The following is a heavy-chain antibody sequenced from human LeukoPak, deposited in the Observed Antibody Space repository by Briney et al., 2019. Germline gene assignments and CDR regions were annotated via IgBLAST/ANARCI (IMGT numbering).Heavy chain of an antibody. CDR3: ARVAGSSSCPDL. D-gene: IGHD6-13*01. J-gene: IGHJ4*02. Sequence: RGSLSLSCPASGFTSTSYWFSWVRQAPGKGLEWVANIKEDGSETYYVDSVKGRFTISRDNANNSLYLQMSGLRAEDTAVYYCARVAGSSSCPDLWGQKTRVPVSS. CDR1: GFTSTSYW. V-gene: IGHV3-7*01. CDR2: IKEDGSET.